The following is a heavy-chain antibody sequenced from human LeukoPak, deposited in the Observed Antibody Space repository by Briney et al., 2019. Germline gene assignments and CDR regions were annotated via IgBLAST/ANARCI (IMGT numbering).Heavy chain of an antibody. CDR1: GYTFTGYY. D-gene: IGHD6-13*01. J-gene: IGHJ6*02. CDR2: INPNSGGT. Sequence: GASVKVSCKASGYTFTGYYMHWVRQAPGQGLEWMGRINPNSGGTNYAQKFQGRVTMTRDTSISTAYMELSRLRSDDTAVYYCASYSSSRYYYSMDVWGQGTTVTVSS. V-gene: IGHV1-2*06. CDR3: ASYSSSRYYYSMDV.